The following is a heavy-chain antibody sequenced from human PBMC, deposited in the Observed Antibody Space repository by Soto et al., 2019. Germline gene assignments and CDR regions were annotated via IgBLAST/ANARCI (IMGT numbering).Heavy chain of an antibody. J-gene: IGHJ4*02. Sequence: SLRLSCAASGFTFSSYAMSWVRQAPGKGLEWVSAISGSGGSTYYADSVKGRFTISRDNSKNTLYLQMNSLRAEDTAVYYCAKVRDIVVVVAAKSPFDYWGQGTLVTVSS. V-gene: IGHV3-23*01. D-gene: IGHD2-15*01. CDR1: GFTFSSYA. CDR3: AKVRDIVVVVAAKSPFDY. CDR2: ISGSGGST.